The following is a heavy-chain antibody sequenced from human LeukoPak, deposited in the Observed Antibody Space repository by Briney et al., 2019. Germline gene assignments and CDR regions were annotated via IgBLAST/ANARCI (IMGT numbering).Heavy chain of an antibody. CDR3: ARGGIVGATEDPAFDI. D-gene: IGHD1-26*01. CDR1: GYTFTSYG. J-gene: IGHJ3*02. CDR2: ISAYNGNT. Sequence: GASVKVSCKASGYTFTSYGISWVRQAPGQGLEWMGWISAYNGNTNYARKLQGRVTMTTDTSTSTAYMELRSLRSDDTAVYYCARGGIVGATEDPAFDIWGQGTMVTVSS. V-gene: IGHV1-18*01.